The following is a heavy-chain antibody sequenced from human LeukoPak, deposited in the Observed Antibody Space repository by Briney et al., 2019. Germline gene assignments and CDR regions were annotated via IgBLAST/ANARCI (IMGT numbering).Heavy chain of an antibody. CDR2: IWYDGSNK. J-gene: IGHJ3*02. V-gene: IGHV3-33*01. CDR3: ASIQGSYYYDSSGYYDAFDI. Sequence: PGRSLRLSCAASGFTFSSYGMHWVRQAPGKGLEWVAVIWYDGSNKYYADSVKGRFTISRDNSKNTLYLQMNSLRAEDTAVYYCASIQGSYYYDSSGYYDAFDIWGQGTMVTVSS. CDR1: GFTFSSYG. D-gene: IGHD3-22*01.